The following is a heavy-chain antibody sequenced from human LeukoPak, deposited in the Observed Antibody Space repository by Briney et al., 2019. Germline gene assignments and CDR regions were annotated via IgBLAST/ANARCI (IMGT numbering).Heavy chain of an antibody. V-gene: IGHV3-53*01. J-gene: IGHJ3*02. CDR2: IYSVGST. Sequence: GGSLRLSCAASGFTVSSNYMSWVRQAPGKGLAGVSVIYSVGSTYYADSVKGRFTISRDNSKNTLYLQMNSLRAEDTAVYYCARHLGGSHDAFDIWGQGTMVTVSS. D-gene: IGHD2-15*01. CDR1: GFTVSSNY. CDR3: ARHLGGSHDAFDI.